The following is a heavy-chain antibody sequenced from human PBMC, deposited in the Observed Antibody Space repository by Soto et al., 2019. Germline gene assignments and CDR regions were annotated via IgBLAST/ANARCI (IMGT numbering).Heavy chain of an antibody. CDR2: ISGSGGST. J-gene: IGHJ4*02. CDR3: NTVRYGQSVSEY. CDR1: GGTFNSYG. V-gene: IGHV3-23*01. D-gene: IGHD4-17*01. Sequence: ASGGTFNSYGMSWFLQKKGKGLEWVSAISGSGGSTYYADSVKGRFTISRYNSKNTLYLQMNSLTTEATAVYSYNTVRYGQSVSEYWRQRTPVTVSP.